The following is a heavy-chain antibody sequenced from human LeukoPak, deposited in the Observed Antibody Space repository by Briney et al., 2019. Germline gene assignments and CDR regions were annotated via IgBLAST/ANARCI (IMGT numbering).Heavy chain of an antibody. CDR3: AREGRVRQWELRCFDD. V-gene: IGHV3-21*05. CDR1: GFTFSSYA. J-gene: IGHJ4*02. CDR2: ISSSSSYT. Sequence: PGGSLRLSCSASGFTFSSYAMHWVRQAPGKGLEWVSYISSSSSYTNYADSVKGRFTISRDNAKNSLYLQMNSLRAEDTAVYYCAREGRVRQWELRCFDDWGQGTLVTVSS. D-gene: IGHD1-26*01.